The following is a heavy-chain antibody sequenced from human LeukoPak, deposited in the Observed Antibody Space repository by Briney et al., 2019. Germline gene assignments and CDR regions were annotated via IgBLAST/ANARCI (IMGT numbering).Heavy chain of an antibody. CDR1: GFTFSSYW. V-gene: IGHV3-74*01. Sequence: GGSLRLSCAASGFTFSSYWMHWVRQAPGKGLVWVSRINSDGSSTSYADSVKGRFTISRDNAKNSVYLQMNSLRAEDTAVYYCAKEMGSSGSTKYFFDNWGQGAPVTVSS. D-gene: IGHD3-22*01. CDR2: INSDGSST. CDR3: AKEMGSSGSTKYFFDN. J-gene: IGHJ4*02.